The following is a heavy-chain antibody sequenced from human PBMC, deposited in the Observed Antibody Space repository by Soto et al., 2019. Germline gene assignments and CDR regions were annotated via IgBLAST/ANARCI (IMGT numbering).Heavy chain of an antibody. CDR2: IYYSGST. J-gene: IGHJ5*02. CDR3: ARVTGSLRFDP. Sequence: PSETLSLTCTVSGGSISSGDYYWSWIRQPPGKGLERIGYIYYSGSTYYKPSLKSRVTISVDTSKNQFSLKLSSVTAADTAVYYCARVTGSLRFDPWGQGTLVTVSS. CDR1: GGSISSGDYY. V-gene: IGHV4-30-4*01. D-gene: IGHD3-10*01.